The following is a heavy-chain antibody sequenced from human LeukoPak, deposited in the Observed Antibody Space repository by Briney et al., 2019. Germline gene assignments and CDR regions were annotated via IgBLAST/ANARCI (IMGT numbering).Heavy chain of an antibody. CDR2: IYQSGST. CDR1: GYSIRSGYY. CDR3: ARVPGPNWFDP. Sequence: SETLSLTCTVSGYSIRSGYYWGWIRQPPGKGLEWIGCIYQSGSTYYNPSLKSRVTISVDTSKNHFSLKLSSVTAADTAVYYCARVPGPNWFDPWGQGTLVTVSS. J-gene: IGHJ5*02. V-gene: IGHV4-38-2*02.